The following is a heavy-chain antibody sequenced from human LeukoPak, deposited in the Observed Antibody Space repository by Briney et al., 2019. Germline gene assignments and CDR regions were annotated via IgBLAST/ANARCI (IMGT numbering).Heavy chain of an antibody. Sequence: ASVKVSCKASGYTFTSYYMHWVRQAPGQGLEWMGIINPSGGSTSYAQKFQGRVTMTRDMSTSTAYMELSSLRSEDTAVYYCARDGRVRGVIVYWGQGTLVTVSS. CDR1: GYTFTSYY. J-gene: IGHJ4*02. D-gene: IGHD3-10*01. CDR3: ARDGRVRGVIVY. V-gene: IGHV1-46*01. CDR2: INPSGGST.